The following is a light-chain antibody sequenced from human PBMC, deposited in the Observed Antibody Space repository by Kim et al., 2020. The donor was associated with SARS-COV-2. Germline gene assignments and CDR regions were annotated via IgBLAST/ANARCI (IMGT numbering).Light chain of an antibody. CDR3: QQYHNWYT. Sequence: LAVSPGERATVSCRASQTISSKLAWYQQKPGQAPRLLIYGASTRATGIPARFSGSGSGTEFTLTIGGLQSEDFAVYYCQQYHNWYTFGQGTKLEI. V-gene: IGKV3-15*01. CDR2: GAS. CDR1: QTISSK. J-gene: IGKJ2*01.